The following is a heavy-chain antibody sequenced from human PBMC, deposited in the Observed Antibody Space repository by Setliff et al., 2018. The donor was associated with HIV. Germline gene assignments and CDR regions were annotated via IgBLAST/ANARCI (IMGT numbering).Heavy chain of an antibody. Sequence: SETLSLTCTVSGGSISNYYWSWIRQPPGKGLEWIGYIDYSGRTKCNPSLKSRVTISVDTSKNQVSLRLTSVTSADTALYYCARESQQYYDILTGFNYYYGMDVWGRGITVTVSS. CDR2: IDYSGRT. CDR1: GGSISNYY. J-gene: IGHJ6*02. D-gene: IGHD3-9*01. V-gene: IGHV4-59*01. CDR3: ARESQQYYDILTGFNYYYGMDV.